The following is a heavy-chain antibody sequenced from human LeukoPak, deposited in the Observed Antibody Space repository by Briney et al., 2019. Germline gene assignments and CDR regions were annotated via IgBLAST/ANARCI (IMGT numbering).Heavy chain of an antibody. CDR3: ARGRVDNYYYDSSGYYSGKKYYFDY. D-gene: IGHD3-22*01. CDR1: GGSISGYY. Sequence: SETLSLTCTVSGGSISGYYWSWIRQPPGKGLEWIGEINHSGSTNYNPSLKSRVTISVDTSKNQFSLKLSSVTAADTAVYYCARGRVDNYYYDSSGYYSGKKYYFDYWGQGTLVTVSS. V-gene: IGHV4-34*01. J-gene: IGHJ4*02. CDR2: INHSGST.